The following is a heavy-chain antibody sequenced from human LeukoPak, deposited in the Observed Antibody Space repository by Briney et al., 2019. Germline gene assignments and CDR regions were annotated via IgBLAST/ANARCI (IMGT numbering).Heavy chain of an antibody. CDR1: GGTFSSYA. CDR3: ARIDPQYSSGGLDY. D-gene: IGHD6-19*01. Sequence: ASVKVSCKASGGTFSSYAISWVRQAPGRGLEWMGRIIPIFGTANYAQKFQGSVTITTDESTSTAYMELSSLRSEDTAVYYCARIDPQYSSGGLDYWGQGTLVTVSS. V-gene: IGHV1-69*05. J-gene: IGHJ4*02. CDR2: IIPIFGTA.